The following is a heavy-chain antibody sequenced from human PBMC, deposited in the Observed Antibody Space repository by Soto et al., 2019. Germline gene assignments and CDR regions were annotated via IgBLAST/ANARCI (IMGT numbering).Heavy chain of an antibody. J-gene: IGHJ1*01. Sequence: EVQLLESGGGLVQPGGSLRLSCAASGCTFSSYAMSWVRQAPGKGLEWVSAISGSGGSTYYADSVKGRFTISRDNSQNTLYLQMNSLRAEDTSVYYCAKWGTVVVVAAAGFQHWGQGTMVTVSS. CDR3: AKWGTVVVVAAAGFQH. CDR1: GCTFSSYA. CDR2: ISGSGGST. V-gene: IGHV3-23*01. D-gene: IGHD2-15*01.